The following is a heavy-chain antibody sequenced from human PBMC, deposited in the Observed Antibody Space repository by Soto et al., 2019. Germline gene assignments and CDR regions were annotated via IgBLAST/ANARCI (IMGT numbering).Heavy chain of an antibody. J-gene: IGHJ4*02. CDR3: ARESPPADY. Sequence: SVKVSCKASGGTFSSYTISWVRQAPGQGLEWMGRIIPILGIANYAQKLQGRVTMTTDTSTSTAYMELRSLRSDDTAVYYCARESPPADYWGQGTLVTVSS. CDR2: IIPILGIA. CDR1: GGTFSSYT. V-gene: IGHV1-69*04.